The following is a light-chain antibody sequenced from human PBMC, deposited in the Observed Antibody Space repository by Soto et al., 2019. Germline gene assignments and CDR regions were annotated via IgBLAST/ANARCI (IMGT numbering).Light chain of an antibody. CDR3: ATWDGSLPAEV. Sequence: QSVLTQPPSVSAAPGQKVTISCSGSSSNIGNNYVSWYQQLPGTAPKLLIYDNNKRPSGIPDRFSGSKSGTSGTLDITGLQTGDEADYYCATWDGSLPAEVFGGGTSSPS. CDR1: SSNIGNNY. CDR2: DNN. J-gene: IGLJ2*01. V-gene: IGLV1-51*01.